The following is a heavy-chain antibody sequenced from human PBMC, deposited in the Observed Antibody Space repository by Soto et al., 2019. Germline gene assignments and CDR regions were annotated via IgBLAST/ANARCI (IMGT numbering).Heavy chain of an antibody. CDR2: IYVTGAV. Sequence: SETLSLTCSVSGAALNSGNYYWSWIRQVPGKGLEWIGHIYVTGAVDYNPSLRDRITISQDTSERQFSLNLRLVTAADTAVYYCARRRIATNNYKGFDPWGQGTLGTVSA. CDR3: ARRRIATNNYKGFDP. J-gene: IGHJ5*02. D-gene: IGHD2-21*01. V-gene: IGHV4-31*03. CDR1: GAALNSGNYY.